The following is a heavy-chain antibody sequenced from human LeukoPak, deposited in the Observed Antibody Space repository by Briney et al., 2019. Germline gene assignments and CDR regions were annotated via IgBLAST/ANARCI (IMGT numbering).Heavy chain of an antibody. D-gene: IGHD3-3*01. Sequence: AGGSLRLSCAASGFTFSSYAMSWVRQAPGKGLEWVSAISGRGGSTYYADSVKGRFTISRDNSKNTLYLQMNSLRAEDTAVYYCAKDRRTIFGVVITLDYWGQGTLVTVSS. V-gene: IGHV3-23*01. CDR3: AKDRRTIFGVVITLDY. CDR1: GFTFSSYA. CDR2: ISGRGGST. J-gene: IGHJ4*02.